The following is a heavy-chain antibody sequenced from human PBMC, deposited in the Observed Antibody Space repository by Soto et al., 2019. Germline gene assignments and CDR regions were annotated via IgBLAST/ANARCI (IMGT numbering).Heavy chain of an antibody. CDR1: GFTVSSYW. CDR3: ARDLAAWGGPLAG. Sequence: GGSLRLSCAASGFTVSSYWMSWVRQAPGKGLEWVANIKQDGSEKYYVDSVKGRFTISRDNAKNSLYLQMNSLRAEDTAVYYCARDLAAWGGPLAGWGQGTLVTVSS. D-gene: IGHD6-19*01. V-gene: IGHV3-7*05. CDR2: IKQDGSEK. J-gene: IGHJ4*02.